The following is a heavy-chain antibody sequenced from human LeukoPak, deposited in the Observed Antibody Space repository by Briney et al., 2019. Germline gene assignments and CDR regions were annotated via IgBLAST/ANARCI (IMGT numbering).Heavy chain of an antibody. CDR1: GGSFNAYY. D-gene: IGHD4-23*01. Sequence: PSETLSLTCAVDGGSFNAYYWSWIRQSPEKGLEWIGEINHRGSTNYYPSLKSRVTISVDTSKNQFSLKLSSVTAADTAVYYCAREDPTPTKVFDYWGQGTVVAVSS. V-gene: IGHV4-34*01. J-gene: IGHJ4*02. CDR3: AREDPTPTKVFDY. CDR2: INHRGST.